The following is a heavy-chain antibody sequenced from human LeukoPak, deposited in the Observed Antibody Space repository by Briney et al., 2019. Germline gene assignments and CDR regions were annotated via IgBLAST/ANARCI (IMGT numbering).Heavy chain of an antibody. CDR1: GGTFSSYA. CDR3: ARDGPVDRDIVATIRFDY. D-gene: IGHD5-12*01. V-gene: IGHV1-69*13. CDR2: IIPIFGTA. Sequence: SVKVSCKASGGTFSSYAISWVRQAPGQGLEWMGGIIPIFGTANYAQKFQGRVTITADESTSTAYMELRSLRSDDTAVYYCARDGPVDRDIVATIRFDYWGQGTLVTVSS. J-gene: IGHJ4*02.